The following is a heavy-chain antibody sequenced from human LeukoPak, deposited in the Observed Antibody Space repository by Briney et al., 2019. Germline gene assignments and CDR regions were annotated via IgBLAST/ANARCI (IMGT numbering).Heavy chain of an antibody. CDR3: ARLRGYSYGHIAY. J-gene: IGHJ4*02. CDR1: GGSISSYY. CDR2: IYYSGST. Sequence: SETLSLTCTVSGGSISSYYWMWIRQPPGKGLEWIGYIYYSGSTNYNPSLKSRVTISVDTSKNQFSLKLSSVTAADTAVYYCARLRGYSYGHIAYWGQGTLVTVSS. D-gene: IGHD5-18*01. V-gene: IGHV4-59*01.